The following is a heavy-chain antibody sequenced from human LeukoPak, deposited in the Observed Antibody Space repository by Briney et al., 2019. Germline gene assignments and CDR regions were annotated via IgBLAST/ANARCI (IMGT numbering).Heavy chain of an antibody. CDR3: ATSHDVKTAPYDL. V-gene: IGHV4-4*09. CDR2: IFTSGST. J-gene: IGHJ5*02. Sequence: PSETLSLTCTVSGGSISSYCWSWVRQPPGKGLEWIGYIFTSGSTDYNPSLKSRVTMSVATSKNQLSMELRFLTAADTAVYYCATSHDVKTAPYDLWGQRTLVTVSS. CDR1: GGSISSYC. D-gene: IGHD2-21*01.